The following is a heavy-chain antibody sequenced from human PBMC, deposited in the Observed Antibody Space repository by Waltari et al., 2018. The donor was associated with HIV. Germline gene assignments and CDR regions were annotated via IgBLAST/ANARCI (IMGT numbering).Heavy chain of an antibody. J-gene: IGHJ5*02. Sequence: EVQLVESGGGLVQPGGSLRLSCAASGFPFGFVCSIWPRQAPGKGLEWVANIKKDGSEKNYADSVRGRFTISRDNTKNSLYLQMNSLRAEDTAVYYCAKYSGSYWGAHNWFDPWGQGTLVTVSS. CDR3: AKYSGSYWGAHNWFDP. CDR2: IKKDGSEK. CDR1: GFPFGFVC. D-gene: IGHD1-26*01. V-gene: IGHV3-7*01.